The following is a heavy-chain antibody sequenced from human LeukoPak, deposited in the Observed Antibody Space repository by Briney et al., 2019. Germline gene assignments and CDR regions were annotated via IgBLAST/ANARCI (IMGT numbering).Heavy chain of an antibody. V-gene: IGHV1-8*01. CDR2: MNPNSGAT. J-gene: IGHJ4*02. CDR1: GYTFTSYD. D-gene: IGHD4-17*01. Sequence: ASVKVSCKASGYTFTSYDFNWLRQATGQGPEWMGWMNPNSGATGYAQKFQGRVTMTRSASINTAYMELTNLRSEDTAVYYCARGRGYGDYVSYWGQGTLVTVSS. CDR3: ARGRGYGDYVSY.